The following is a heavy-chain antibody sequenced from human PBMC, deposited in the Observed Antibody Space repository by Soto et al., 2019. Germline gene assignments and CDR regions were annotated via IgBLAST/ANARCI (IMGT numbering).Heavy chain of an antibody. V-gene: IGHV4-34*01. D-gene: IGHD5-12*01. J-gene: IGHJ4*02. Sequence: QVQLQQWGAGLLKPSETLSLNCAVTGGSLSGYYWSWIRQPPGKGLEWIGEVKDGGHTNYSPSLRGRVTISSDTSNNQCSLSLHAVTAADTGVYYCARGQEGVVATHWDQGSLVTVSS. CDR2: VKDGGHT. CDR3: ARGQEGVVATH. CDR1: GGSLSGYY.